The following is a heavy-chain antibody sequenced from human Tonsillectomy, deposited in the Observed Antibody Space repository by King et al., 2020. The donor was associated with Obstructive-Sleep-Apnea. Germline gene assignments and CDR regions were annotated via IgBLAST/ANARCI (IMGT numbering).Heavy chain of an antibody. CDR3: AKDGYYEILTAVGRGGLDV. CDR1: GFTFSSYG. J-gene: IGHJ6*02. V-gene: IGHV3-33*06. Sequence: VQLVESGGGVVQPGRSLRLSCAASGFTFSSYGMHWVRQAPGKGLEWVAVISYGGTKKYYADSVMGRYTISRDNSKNTLYLQMNSLRVEDTAVYYCAKDGYYEILTAVGRGGLDVWGQGTRVTISS. D-gene: IGHD3-9*01. CDR2: ISYGGTKK.